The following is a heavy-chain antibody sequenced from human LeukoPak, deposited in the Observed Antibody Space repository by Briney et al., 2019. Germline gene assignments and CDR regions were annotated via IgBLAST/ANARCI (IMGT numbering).Heavy chain of an antibody. Sequence: PGRSLRLSCAASGFTFSDYYMTWIRQTPGKGLEWVSYISSGGSTIYYADSVKGRFTLSRDNAQNSLYLQMNSLGAGDTAVYYCARLTTVTRTNDYWGQGTLVTVSS. CDR3: ARLTTVTRTNDY. V-gene: IGHV3-11*01. CDR1: GFTFSDYY. CDR2: ISSGGSTI. D-gene: IGHD4-17*01. J-gene: IGHJ4*02.